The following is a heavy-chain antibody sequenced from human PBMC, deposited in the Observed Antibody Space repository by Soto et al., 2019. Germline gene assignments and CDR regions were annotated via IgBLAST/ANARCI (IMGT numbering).Heavy chain of an antibody. J-gene: IGHJ5*02. CDR2: IYYTGRT. CDR3: ARDPGYSSSPANWFDP. D-gene: IGHD5-18*01. Sequence: PSETLSLTCTVSGGSMRGYFWTWIRQPPGKGLEWIGYIYYTGRTNYNPSLKSRLTISVDTSNNKFSLGLDSVTAADTAVYYCARDPGYSSSPANWFDPWGQGTVVTVSS. CDR1: GGSMRGYF. V-gene: IGHV4-59*01.